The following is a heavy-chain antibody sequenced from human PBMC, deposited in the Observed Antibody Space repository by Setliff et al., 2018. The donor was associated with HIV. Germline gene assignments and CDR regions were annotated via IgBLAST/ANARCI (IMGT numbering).Heavy chain of an antibody. J-gene: IGHJ4*02. V-gene: IGHV3-48*01. Sequence: GGSLRLSCGASGFSFSSYSMNWVRQAPGKGLEWVSYISPSSTIIYYPDSVKGRFTTSRDNARNSLYLEMNSLRADDTAVYYCAKDARWNYVGFDYWGQGTLVTVSS. CDR1: GFSFSSYS. CDR2: ISPSSTII. CDR3: AKDARWNYVGFDY. D-gene: IGHD1-7*01.